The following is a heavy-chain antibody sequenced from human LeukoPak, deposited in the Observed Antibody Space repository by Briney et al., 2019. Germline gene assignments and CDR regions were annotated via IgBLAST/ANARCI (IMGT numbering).Heavy chain of an antibody. CDR1: GGSISGNY. J-gene: IGHJ3*02. D-gene: IGHD5-18*01. CDR2: IYYSGGT. Sequence: SETLSLTCTVSGGSISGNYWSWIRQPPGKGLEWIGYIYYSGGTNYNPSLKRRVTISLDTSKNQFSLKLSSVTAADTAVYYCARDTGYSYGDDAFDIWGQGTMVTVSS. CDR3: ARDTGYSYGDDAFDI. V-gene: IGHV4-59*08.